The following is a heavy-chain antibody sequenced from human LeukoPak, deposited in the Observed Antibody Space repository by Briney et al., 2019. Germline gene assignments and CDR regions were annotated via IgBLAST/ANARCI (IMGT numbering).Heavy chain of an antibody. CDR1: GFIFSSYS. V-gene: IGHV3-48*04. Sequence: PGGSLRLSCAASGFIFSSYSMNWVRQAPGKRLEWVAYISSSSSTIYYADSVRGRFTISRDNAENSLYLQMNSLRADDTAVYYCARGGSWSWDNWGQGTLVTVSS. CDR3: ARGGSWSWDN. CDR2: ISSSSSTI. J-gene: IGHJ4*02. D-gene: IGHD2-8*02.